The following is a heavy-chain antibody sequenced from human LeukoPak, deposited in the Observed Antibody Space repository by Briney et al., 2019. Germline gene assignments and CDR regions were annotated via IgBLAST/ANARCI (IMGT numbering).Heavy chain of an antibody. V-gene: IGHV1-18*01. D-gene: IGHD3-10*01. CDR1: GYKFTNYG. J-gene: IGHJ4*02. CDR2: ISPYNGNT. CDR3: ARGGSSYYYGSGSFDY. Sequence: ASVKVSCKASGYKFTNYGISWVRQAPGQGLEWMGWISPYNGNTNYAQKLQGRVTMTTDTSTSTAYMELRSLRSDDTAVYYCARGGSSYYYGSGSFDYWGQGTLVTVSS.